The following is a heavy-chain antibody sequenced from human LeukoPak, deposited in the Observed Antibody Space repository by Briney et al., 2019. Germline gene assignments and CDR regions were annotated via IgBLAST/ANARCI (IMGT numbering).Heavy chain of an antibody. J-gene: IGHJ3*02. CDR2: MRPSSGNT. CDR1: GYTFTSYD. D-gene: IGHD1/OR15-1a*01. CDR3: VRNKDGFTI. Sequence: ASEKVSCKASGYTFTSYDIGWVRQATGQGLEGMGWMRPSSGNTGYGQTFQGRVTMTRDTSISTAYMGLSSLRSEDTAMYYCVRNKDGFTIWGQGTMVTVSS. V-gene: IGHV1-8*01.